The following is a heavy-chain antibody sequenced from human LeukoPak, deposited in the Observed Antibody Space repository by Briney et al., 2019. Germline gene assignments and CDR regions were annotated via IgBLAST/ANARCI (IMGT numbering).Heavy chain of an antibody. J-gene: IGHJ4*02. D-gene: IGHD2-2*01. V-gene: IGHV4-59*01. CDR3: ARDQRSASCYDF. CDR1: GGSMSNYY. CDR2: IYYSGTT. Sequence: SETLSLTCTVAGGSMSNYYWSRIRQPPGKGLEWIGYIYYSGTTNYNPSLKSRVTISVDTSQNQFSLKLRSVTAADTALYYCARDQRSASCYDFWGQGTLVTVSS.